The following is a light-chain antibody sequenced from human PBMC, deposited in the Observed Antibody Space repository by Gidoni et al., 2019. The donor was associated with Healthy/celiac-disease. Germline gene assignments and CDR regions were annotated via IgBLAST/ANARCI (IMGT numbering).Light chain of an antibody. Sequence: EIVMTQSPAPLSVSTGARATLPCRASQSVSSNLTCYQQKPGQAPRLLIYAASTRATGIPARCSGSGSGTESILTISSLQSEDFAVYYCQQYNNWPTFGPGTKVEIK. CDR3: QQYNNWPT. J-gene: IGKJ3*01. CDR2: AAS. V-gene: IGKV3-15*01. CDR1: QSVSSN.